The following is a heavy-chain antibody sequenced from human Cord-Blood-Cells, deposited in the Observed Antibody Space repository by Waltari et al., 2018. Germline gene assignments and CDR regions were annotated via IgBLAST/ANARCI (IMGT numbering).Heavy chain of an antibody. V-gene: IGHV4-34*01. CDR1: GGSFSGYY. D-gene: IGHD3-10*01. CDR3: ARVDPDYYYGSGSYFDY. Sequence: QVQLQQWGAGLLKPSETLSLTCAVYGGSFSGYYWSWIRQPPGKGLEWIGEINHSGSTNYNPSLKSRVTISVDTSKNQFSPKLSSVTAADTAVYYCARVDPDYYYGSGSYFDYWGQGTLVTVSS. CDR2: INHSGST. J-gene: IGHJ4*02.